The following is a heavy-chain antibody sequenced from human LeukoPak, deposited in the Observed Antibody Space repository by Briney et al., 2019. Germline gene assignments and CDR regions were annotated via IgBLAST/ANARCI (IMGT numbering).Heavy chain of an antibody. CDR1: GGSFSGYY. D-gene: IGHD5-24*01. CDR2: INHSGGT. J-gene: IGHJ4*02. CDR3: AGRDGPYYFDY. Sequence: SETLSLTCAVYGGSFSGYYWSWIRQPPGKGLEWIGEINHSGGTNYNPSLKSRVTISVDTSKNQFSLKLSSVTAADTAVYYCAGRDGPYYFDYWGQGTLVTVSS. V-gene: IGHV4-34*01.